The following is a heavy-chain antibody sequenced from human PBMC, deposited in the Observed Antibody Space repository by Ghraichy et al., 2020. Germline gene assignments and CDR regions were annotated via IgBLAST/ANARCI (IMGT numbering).Heavy chain of an antibody. CDR3: AREVEWFDP. J-gene: IGHJ5*02. Sequence: SETLSLTCAVYGGSFSGYYWSWIRQPPGQGLEWIGEINHSGSTNYNPSLKSRVTISVDTSKNQFSQKLSSVTAAATAVYYCAREVEWFDPWGQGTLVTVSS. CDR2: INHSGST. CDR1: GGSFSGYY. V-gene: IGHV4-34*01.